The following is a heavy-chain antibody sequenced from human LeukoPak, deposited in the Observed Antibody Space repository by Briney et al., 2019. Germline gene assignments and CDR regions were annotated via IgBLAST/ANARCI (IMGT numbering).Heavy chain of an antibody. CDR2: ISYDGSNT. V-gene: IGHV3-30-3*01. CDR1: GFTFSSYA. D-gene: IGHD1-14*01. CDR3: AAEKGVSDI. Sequence: GGSLRLSCAASGFTFSSYAIHWVRQAPGQGLEWVAGISYDGSNTNYAHSLKGRFTISRDNSNNTLYLEMNSLTAEDTAVYYCAAEKGVSDIWGQGTMVTVSS. J-gene: IGHJ3*02.